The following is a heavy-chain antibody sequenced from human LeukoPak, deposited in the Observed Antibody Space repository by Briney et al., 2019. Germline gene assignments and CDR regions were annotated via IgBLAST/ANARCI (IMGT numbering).Heavy chain of an antibody. CDR1: GGSITNYY. CDR3: ARLNKPGWFDP. D-gene: IGHD1-14*01. V-gene: IGHV4-59*08. J-gene: IGHJ5*02. Sequence: PSETLSLTCTVSGGSITNYYWSWIRQPPGKGLEWIGYIYYSGSTNYNPSLKSRVTISVDTSKNQFSLRLSSVTATDTAVYYCARLNKPGWFDPWGQGTLVTVSS. CDR2: IYYSGST.